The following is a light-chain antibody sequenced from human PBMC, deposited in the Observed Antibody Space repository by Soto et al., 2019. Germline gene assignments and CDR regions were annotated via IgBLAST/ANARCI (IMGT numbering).Light chain of an antibody. J-gene: IGKJ1*01. Sequence: DIVMTQSPDSLAVSLGERATINCKSSQSVLYSPNNKNYLARYQHKPGQPPKMLIYWASIRESGVPDRFSGSGSGTDFTLTISSLQSEDVAVYYCQQYYTNSWSFGQGTKVEIK. CDR1: QSVLYSPNNKNY. CDR3: QQYYTNSWS. CDR2: WAS. V-gene: IGKV4-1*01.